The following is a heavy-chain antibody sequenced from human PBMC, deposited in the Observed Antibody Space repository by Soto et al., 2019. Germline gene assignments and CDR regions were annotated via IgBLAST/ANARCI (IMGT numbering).Heavy chain of an antibody. CDR2: IYYSGST. J-gene: IGHJ5*02. D-gene: IGHD6-6*01. CDR1: GGSISSSSYY. CDR3: ARLSIFGSSGWFDP. V-gene: IGHV4-39*01. Sequence: SETLSLTCTVSGGSISSSSYYWGWIRQPPGKGLEWIGSIYYSGSTYYNPSLKSRVTISVDTSKNQFSLKLSSVTAADTAVYYCARLSIFGSSGWFDPWGQGTLVTVSS.